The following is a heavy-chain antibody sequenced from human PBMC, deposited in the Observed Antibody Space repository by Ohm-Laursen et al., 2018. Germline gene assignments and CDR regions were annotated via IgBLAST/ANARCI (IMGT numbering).Heavy chain of an antibody. V-gene: IGHV4-61*05. Sequence: GTLSLTCIVSGGSISSSSYYWGWIRQPPGKGLEWIGYVYYSGSTNYNPSLKSRVTISVNTSKNQFSLKLSAVTAADTAVYYCARGYCSGGSCYYFDYWGQGTLVTVSS. D-gene: IGHD2-15*01. CDR1: GGSISSSSYY. J-gene: IGHJ4*02. CDR3: ARGYCSGGSCYYFDY. CDR2: VYYSGST.